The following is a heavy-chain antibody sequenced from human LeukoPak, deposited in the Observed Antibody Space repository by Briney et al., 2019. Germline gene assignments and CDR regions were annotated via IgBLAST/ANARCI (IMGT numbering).Heavy chain of an antibody. CDR1: GGSVSSGSYY. CDR2: IYYSGST. D-gene: IGHD3-10*01. J-gene: IGHJ4*02. CDR3: ARHSYYYGSGSYVEY. V-gene: IGHV4-61*01. Sequence: SETLSLTCTVSGGSVSSGSYYWSWIRQPPGKGLEWIGYIYYSGSTNYNPSLKSRVTISVDTSKNQFSLKLSSVTAADTAVYYCARHSYYYGSGSYVEYWGQGTLVTVSS.